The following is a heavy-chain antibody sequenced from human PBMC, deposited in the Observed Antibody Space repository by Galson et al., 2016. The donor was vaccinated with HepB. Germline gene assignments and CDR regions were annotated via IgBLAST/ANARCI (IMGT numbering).Heavy chain of an antibody. J-gene: IGHJ4*02. CDR2: ISGGSSII. V-gene: IGHV3-48*04. CDR1: GFNFTKYA. CDR3: ARHDYGDHIDY. D-gene: IGHD4-17*01. Sequence: SLRLSCAASGFNFTKYAMTWVRQAPGKGLEWVSYISGGSSIIYYVDSVKGRFTISRDNAKNSLYLQMNSLRAEDTAMYYCARHDYGDHIDYWGQGTLVTVSS.